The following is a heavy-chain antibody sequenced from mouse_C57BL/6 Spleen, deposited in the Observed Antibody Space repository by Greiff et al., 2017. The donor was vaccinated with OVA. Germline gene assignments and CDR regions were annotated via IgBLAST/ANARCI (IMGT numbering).Heavy chain of an antibody. CDR1: GYAFSSSW. J-gene: IGHJ2*01. V-gene: IGHV1-82*01. Sequence: VQRVESGPELVKPGASVKISCKASGYAFSSSWMNWVKQRPGKGLEWIGRIYPGDGDTNYNGKFKGKATLTADTSSSTAYMQLSSLTSEDSAVYFCARLTGLDYWGQGTTLTVSS. CDR2: IYPGDGDT. D-gene: IGHD4-1*01. CDR3: ARLTGLDY.